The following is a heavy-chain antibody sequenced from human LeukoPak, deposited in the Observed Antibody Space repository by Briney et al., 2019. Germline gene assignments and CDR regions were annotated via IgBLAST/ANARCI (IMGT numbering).Heavy chain of an antibody. CDR3: AREGYSSSWYDYYYYGMDV. D-gene: IGHD6-13*01. CDR1: GFTFSSYA. Sequence: GGSLGLSCAASGFTFSSYAMHWVRQAPGKGLEWVAVISYDGSNRYYADSVKGRFTISRDNSKNTLYLQMNSLRAEDTAVYYCAREGYSSSWYDYYYYGMDVWGQGTTVTVSS. CDR2: ISYDGSNR. V-gene: IGHV3-30*04. J-gene: IGHJ6*02.